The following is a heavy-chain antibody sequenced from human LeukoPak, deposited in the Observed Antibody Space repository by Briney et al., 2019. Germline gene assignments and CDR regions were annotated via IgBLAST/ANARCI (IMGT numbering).Heavy chain of an antibody. Sequence: ASVKVSCKASGYTFTSYYMHWVRQAPGQGLEWMGIINPSGGSTSYAQKFQGRVTMTRDTSTSTVYMEMSSLRSEDTAVYYCAISRDTRDAFDIWGQGTMVTVSS. D-gene: IGHD5-24*01. V-gene: IGHV1-46*01. CDR3: AISRDTRDAFDI. CDR1: GYTFTSYY. CDR2: INPSGGST. J-gene: IGHJ3*02.